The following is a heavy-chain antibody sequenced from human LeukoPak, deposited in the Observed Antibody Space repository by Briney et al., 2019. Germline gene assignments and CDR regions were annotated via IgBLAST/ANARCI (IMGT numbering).Heavy chain of an antibody. V-gene: IGHV3-53*01. J-gene: IGHJ2*01. D-gene: IGHD3-10*01. CDR2: LYSGADT. Sequence: PGGSLRLSCEASGFSVVSKYMNWVRQAPGKGLEWVSILYSGADTYYADSVKGRFTISRDNSKNTLFLQMNSLRADDTAVYYCARVGDHYHWYFDLWGRGTRVSVSS. CDR3: ARVGDHYHWYFDL. CDR1: GFSVVSKY.